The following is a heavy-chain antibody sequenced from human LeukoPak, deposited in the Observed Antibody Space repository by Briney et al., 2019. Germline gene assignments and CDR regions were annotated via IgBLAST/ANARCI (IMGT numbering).Heavy chain of an antibody. V-gene: IGHV3-7*03. CDR1: GFTFSSYW. D-gene: IGHD1-26*01. Sequence: GGSLRLSCAASGFTFSSYWMSWVRQAPGKGLEWVPNIKQDGSEKYYVDSVKGRFTISRDNAKNSLYLQMNSLRAEDTAVYYCAKENDIKRVGAYFDYWGQGTLVTVSS. J-gene: IGHJ4*02. CDR2: IKQDGSEK. CDR3: AKENDIKRVGAYFDY.